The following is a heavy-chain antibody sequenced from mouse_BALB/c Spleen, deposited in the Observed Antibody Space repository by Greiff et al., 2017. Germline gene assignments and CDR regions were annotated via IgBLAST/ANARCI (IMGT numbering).Heavy chain of an antibody. V-gene: IGHV1-61*01. J-gene: IGHJ1*01. CDR1: GYPFTSYW. Sequence: VQRVESGAELVRPGASVKLSCKASGYPFTSYWMNWVKQRPGQGLEWIGMIHPSDSETRLNQKFKDKATLTVDKSSSTAYMQLSSPTSEDSAVYYCARFYYYGSSSPVWGAGTTVTVSS. D-gene: IGHD1-1*01. CDR2: IHPSDSET. CDR3: ARFYYYGSSSPV.